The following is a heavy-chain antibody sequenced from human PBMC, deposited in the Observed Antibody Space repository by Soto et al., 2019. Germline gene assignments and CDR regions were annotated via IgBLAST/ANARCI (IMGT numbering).Heavy chain of an antibody. CDR1: GYTFTSYG. Sequence: ASVKVSCKASGYTFTSYGISWVRHAPGQGLEWMGWISAYNGNTNYAQKLQGRVTMTTDTSTRTDYMELRSLRSDEKAVYYCARETGNPYYYYYGMDVWGQGTTVTVSS. CDR2: ISAYNGNT. D-gene: IGHD3-9*01. V-gene: IGHV1-18*01. CDR3: ARETGNPYYYYYGMDV. J-gene: IGHJ6*02.